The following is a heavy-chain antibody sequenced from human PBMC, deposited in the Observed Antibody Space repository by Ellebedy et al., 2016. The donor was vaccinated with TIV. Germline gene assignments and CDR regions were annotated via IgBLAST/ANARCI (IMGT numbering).Heavy chain of an antibody. V-gene: IGHV3-7*03. Sequence: GGSLRLSCAASGFTFSSYWMSWVRQAPGKGLEWVANIKQDGSKKYYVDSVKGRFTISRDNAKNSLYLQMNSLRAEDTAVYYCAGRAYNWNDGSLFDYWGQGTLVTVSS. J-gene: IGHJ4*02. CDR2: IKQDGSKK. CDR3: AGRAYNWNDGSLFDY. CDR1: GFTFSSYW. D-gene: IGHD1-1*01.